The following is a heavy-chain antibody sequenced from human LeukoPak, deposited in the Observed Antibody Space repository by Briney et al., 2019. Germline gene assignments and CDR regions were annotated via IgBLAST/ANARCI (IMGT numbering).Heavy chain of an antibody. V-gene: IGHV3-7*01. CDR1: GFTFSNYW. CDR3: ARDQGSMIVVRTTTWYFDL. J-gene: IGHJ2*01. D-gene: IGHD3-22*01. Sequence: GGSLRLSCAASGFTFSNYWMSWVRQAPGKGLEWLANINQDGSELYYVDSLKGRFTISRDKGKNSLYLQITSLRADDTAVYYCARDQGSMIVVRTTTWYFDLWGRGTLVTVSS. CDR2: INQDGSEL.